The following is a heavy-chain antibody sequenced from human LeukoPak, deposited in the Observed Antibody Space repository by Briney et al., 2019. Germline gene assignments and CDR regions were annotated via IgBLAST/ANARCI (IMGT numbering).Heavy chain of an antibody. CDR1: GGTFSSYT. CDR2: IVSILDIA. Sequence: SVKVSCKASGGTFSSYTISWVRQAPGQGLEWKGRIVSILDIANYAQKFQGRVTITADKSTSTAYMELSSLRSEDTAVYYCAREGADFWSGSAQNWFDPWGQGTLVTVSS. CDR3: AREGADFWSGSAQNWFDP. J-gene: IGHJ5*02. D-gene: IGHD3-3*01. V-gene: IGHV1-69*04.